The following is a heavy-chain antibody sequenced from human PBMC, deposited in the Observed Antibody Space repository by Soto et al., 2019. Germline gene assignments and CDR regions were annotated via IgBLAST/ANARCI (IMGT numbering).Heavy chain of an antibody. J-gene: IGHJ6*02. D-gene: IGHD2-2*01. Sequence: PSETLSLTCTVSGGSISSSSHYWGWIRQPPGKGLEWIGSIYYSGSTYYNPSLKSRVTMSVDSSKNQFSLKLSSVTAADTAVYFCASGSVLVVEDAIRGDYYGMDVWGQGTTVTVSS. CDR1: GGSISSSSHY. CDR2: IYYSGST. V-gene: IGHV4-39*01. CDR3: ASGSVLVVEDAIRGDYYGMDV.